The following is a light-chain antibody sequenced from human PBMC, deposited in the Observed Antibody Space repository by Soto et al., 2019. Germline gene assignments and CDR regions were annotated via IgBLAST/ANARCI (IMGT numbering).Light chain of an antibody. CDR1: QGISSY. V-gene: IGKV1-9*01. CDR2: AAS. J-gene: IGKJ2*01. CDR3: QQFNSYPPGYT. Sequence: IQLTQSPSSLSASVGDRVTITCRASQGISSYLAWYQQKPGKAPELLIYAASTLQSGVPLRFSGSGSGTDFTLTISSLQPEDFATYYCQQFNSYPPGYTFGQGTKLEIK.